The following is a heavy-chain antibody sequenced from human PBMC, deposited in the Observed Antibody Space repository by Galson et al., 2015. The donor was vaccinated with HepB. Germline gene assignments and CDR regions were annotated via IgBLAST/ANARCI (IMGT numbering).Heavy chain of an antibody. D-gene: IGHD6-13*01. CDR1: GGSISSYY. CDR3: ARGGTSAAGRAFDY. Sequence: SETLSLTCTVSGGSISSYYWGWIRQPPGKGLEWIGYIYSSGSTNYNPSLKSRVTISVDTSKSQSSLKLSSVTAADTAVYYCARGGTSAAGRAFDYWGQGTLVTVSS. V-gene: IGHV4-59*12. CDR2: IYSSGST. J-gene: IGHJ4*02.